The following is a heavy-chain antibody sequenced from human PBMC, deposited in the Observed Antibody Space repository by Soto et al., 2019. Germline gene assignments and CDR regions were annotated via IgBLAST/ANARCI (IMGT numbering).Heavy chain of an antibody. CDR1: GDSLTNNHW. D-gene: IGHD2-15*01. J-gene: IGHJ4*02. CDR3: VRDSRTGCSSINCYMH. V-gene: IGHV4-4*02. CDR2: IWHTGRP. Sequence: QLQLRESGPGLVQPSGTLSLTCDVSGDSLTNNHWWSWVRQAPGKGLEWIGEIWHTGRPNYNPSPKRRVAISIDKSKNQFSLKLSSLTAADTAVYYCVRDSRTGCSSINCYMHWGQGTLVTVSS.